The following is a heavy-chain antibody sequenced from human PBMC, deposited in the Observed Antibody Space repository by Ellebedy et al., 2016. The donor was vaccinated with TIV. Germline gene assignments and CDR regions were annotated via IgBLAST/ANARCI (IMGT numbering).Heavy chain of an antibody. V-gene: IGHV3-53*04. Sequence: GESLKISXAASGFSVSNNYMSWVRQAPGKGLEWVSIFYSGGDTYYADSVKGRFTISRHNSKNTLYLQMSSLRTEDTAVYYCARVGITTAHFDCWGQGTLVTVSS. J-gene: IGHJ4*02. CDR2: FYSGGDT. CDR1: GFSVSNNY. CDR3: ARVGITTAHFDC. D-gene: IGHD6-13*01.